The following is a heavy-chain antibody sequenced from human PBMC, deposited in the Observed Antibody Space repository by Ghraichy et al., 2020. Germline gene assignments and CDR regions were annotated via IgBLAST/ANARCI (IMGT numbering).Heavy chain of an antibody. D-gene: IGHD6-13*01. V-gene: IGHV3-53*01. CDR2: IYSGGST. Sequence: LSLPCAASGFTVSSNYMSWVRQAPGKGLEWVSVIYSGGSTYYADSVKGRFTISRDNSKNTLYLQMNSLRAEDTAVYYCASRATSSLAAAGQIDYWGQGTLVTVSS. J-gene: IGHJ4*02. CDR1: GFTVSSNY. CDR3: ASRATSSLAAAGQIDY.